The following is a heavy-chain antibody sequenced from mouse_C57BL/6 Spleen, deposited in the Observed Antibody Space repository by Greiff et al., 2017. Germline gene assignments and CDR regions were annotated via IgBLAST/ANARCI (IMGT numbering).Heavy chain of an antibody. J-gene: IGHJ2*01. CDR3: AHGKGYYFDY. CDR1: GYSFTGYY. Sequence: VQLKQSGPELVKPGASVKISCKASGYSFTGYYMNWVKQSPEKSLEWIGEINPSTGGTTYNQKFKAKATLTVDKSSSTAYMQLKSLTSEDSAVYYCAHGKGYYFDYWGQGTTLTVSS. V-gene: IGHV1-42*01. D-gene: IGHD2-1*01. CDR2: INPSTGGT.